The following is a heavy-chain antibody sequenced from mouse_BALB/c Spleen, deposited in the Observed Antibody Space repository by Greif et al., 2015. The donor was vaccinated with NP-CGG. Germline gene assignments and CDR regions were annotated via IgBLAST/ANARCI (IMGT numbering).Heavy chain of an antibody. CDR3: AKVRGWYFDV. D-gene: IGHD2-14*01. CDR1: GFTFSSYG. V-gene: IGHV5-6*01. CDR2: ISSGGSYT. Sequence: EVQLQQSGGDLVKPGGSLKLSCAASGFTFSSYGMSWVRQTPDKRLEWVATISSGGSYTYYPDSVKGRFTISRDNAKNTLYLQMSSLKSEDTAMYYCAKVRGWYFDVWGAGTTVTVSS. J-gene: IGHJ1*01.